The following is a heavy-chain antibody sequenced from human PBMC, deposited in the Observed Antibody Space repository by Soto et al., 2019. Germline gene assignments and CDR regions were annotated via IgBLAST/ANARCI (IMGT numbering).Heavy chain of an antibody. CDR3: ARGALMWLWDY. Sequence: EVQLVESGGGLVQPGGSLRLSCAASGFTVSSNYMSWVRQAPGKGLEWVSVIYSGGSTYYADSVKGRFTISRHNSKNTLYLKMNSLRAEDTAGYYCARGALMWLWDYWGQGTLVTVSS. V-gene: IGHV3-53*04. CDR2: IYSGGST. J-gene: IGHJ4*02. D-gene: IGHD6-19*01. CDR1: GFTVSSNY.